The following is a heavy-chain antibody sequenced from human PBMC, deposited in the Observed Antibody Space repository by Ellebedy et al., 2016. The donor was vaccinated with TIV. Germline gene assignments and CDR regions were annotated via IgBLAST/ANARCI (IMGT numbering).Heavy chain of an antibody. D-gene: IGHD3-10*01. J-gene: IGHJ6*02. CDR1: GGTFSSYA. V-gene: IGHV1-69*06. CDR3: ASAGSGSYFQPSKLAYGMDV. Sequence: SVKVSCXASGGTFSSYAISWVRQAPGQGLEWMGGIIPIFGTANYAQKFQGRVTITADKSTSTAYMELSSLRSEDTAVYYCASAGSGSYFQPSKLAYGMDVWGQGTTVTVSS. CDR2: IIPIFGTA.